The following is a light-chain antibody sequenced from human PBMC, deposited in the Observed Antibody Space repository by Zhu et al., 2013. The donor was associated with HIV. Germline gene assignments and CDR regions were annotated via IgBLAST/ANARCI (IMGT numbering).Light chain of an antibody. Sequence: DIQMTQSPSTLSASVGDRVTITCRASRSISTWLAWYQQKPGKAPKLLIYEASTLESGVPSRFSGGGSGTDFTLTIASLQSEDLAIYYCQQAFSYPRTFGQGTKVEMK. CDR1: RSISTW. CDR3: QQAFSYPRT. CDR2: EAS. V-gene: IGKV1-5*03. J-gene: IGKJ1*01.